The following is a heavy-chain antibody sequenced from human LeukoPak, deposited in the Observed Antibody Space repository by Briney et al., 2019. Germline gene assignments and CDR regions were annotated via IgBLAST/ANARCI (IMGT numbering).Heavy chain of an antibody. D-gene: IGHD2-15*01. V-gene: IGHV4-59*01. CDR3: YIFDY. J-gene: IGHJ4*02. CDR1: GGSISSYY. Sequence: SETLSLTCTVSGGSISSYYWSWIRQPPGEGLEWIGYIYYSGNTNYNPSLKSRVTMSVDTSDTAVYYCARHSNGGDCSGGSCYIFDYWGQGALVTVSS. CDR2: IYYSGNT.